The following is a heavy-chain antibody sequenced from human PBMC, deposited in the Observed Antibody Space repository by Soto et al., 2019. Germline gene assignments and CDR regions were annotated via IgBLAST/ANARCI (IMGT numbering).Heavy chain of an antibody. J-gene: IGHJ4*02. Sequence: GGSLRLSCAASGFTFSSYAMSWVRQAPGKGLEWVSAISGSGGSTYYADSVKGRFTISRDNSKNTLYLQMNSLRAEDTAVYYCAKPPQYYYDSSGYYYGYWGQGTLGTVSS. CDR2: ISGSGGST. D-gene: IGHD3-22*01. V-gene: IGHV3-23*01. CDR3: AKPPQYYYDSSGYYYGY. CDR1: GFTFSSYA.